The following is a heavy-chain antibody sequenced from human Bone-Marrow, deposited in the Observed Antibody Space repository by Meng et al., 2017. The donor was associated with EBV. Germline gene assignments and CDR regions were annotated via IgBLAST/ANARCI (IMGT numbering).Heavy chain of an antibody. CDR3: ARGKGGNSLLPLDY. Sequence: QSGAERKNPGASVKVSCKASGDSFSFYAISWVRQAPGQGLEWMGGIIPMFGTANYAQKFQGRVTITADESTSTAYMQLSSLKSEDTAVYYCARGKGGNSLLPLDYWGQGTLVTVSS. V-gene: IGHV1-69*01. D-gene: IGHD4-23*01. CDR1: GDSFSFYA. CDR2: IIPMFGTA. J-gene: IGHJ4*02.